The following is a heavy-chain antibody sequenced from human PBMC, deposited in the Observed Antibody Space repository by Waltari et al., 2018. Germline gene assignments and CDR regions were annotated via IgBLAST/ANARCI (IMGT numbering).Heavy chain of an antibody. Sequence: QVQLVESGGGVVQPGRSLRLSCPAAGFPLVSSGMHWVRQTPGRGLEWVAVISSDGSRKSYADSVKGRFSISRDNSKNSLSLEMNSLRPEDTAVYYCASCTGGNCYYYGFDVWGQGTTVTVSS. J-gene: IGHJ6*02. CDR3: ASCTGGNCYYYGFDV. CDR1: GFPLVSSG. CDR2: ISSDGSRK. D-gene: IGHD2-8*02. V-gene: IGHV3-30*03.